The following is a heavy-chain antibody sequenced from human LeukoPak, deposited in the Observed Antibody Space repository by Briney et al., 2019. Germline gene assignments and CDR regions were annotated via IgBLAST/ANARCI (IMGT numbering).Heavy chain of an antibody. V-gene: IGHV1-46*01. CDR3: ARTAARRFDY. J-gene: IGHJ4*02. D-gene: IGHD6-6*01. CDR2: INPTGGSP. Sequence: GASVKVSCKASGYTFTSYYMHWVRQAPGQGLEWMGIINPTGGSPTYAQKFQGRVTMTRDTSTSTVYMELSSLRSDDTAVYYCARTAARRFDYWGQGTLVTVSS. CDR1: GYTFTSYY.